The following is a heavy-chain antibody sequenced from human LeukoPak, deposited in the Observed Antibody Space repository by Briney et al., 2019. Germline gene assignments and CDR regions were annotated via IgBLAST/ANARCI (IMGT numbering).Heavy chain of an antibody. CDR3: ARVVVRYCSSTSCYIDY. V-gene: IGHV4-59*02. J-gene: IGHJ4*02. Sequence: SETLSLTCTVSGGSVTTYYWSWIRQPPGKGLEWIGYIYDSGSTNYNPSLKSRVTISEDTSKRQFSLKLRSVTAADTAVYYCARVVVRYCSSTSCYIDYWGQGTLVTVSS. D-gene: IGHD2-2*02. CDR1: GGSVTTYY. CDR2: IYDSGST.